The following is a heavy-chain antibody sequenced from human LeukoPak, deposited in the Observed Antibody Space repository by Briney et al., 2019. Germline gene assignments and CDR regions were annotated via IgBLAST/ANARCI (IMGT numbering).Heavy chain of an antibody. J-gene: IGHJ4*02. Sequence: GGSLRLSCAVSGLTFSSYWMHWVRQAPGKGLVWVSRINTDGSSTNYADSVKGRFTISRDNAKNTLYLQMNSLRAEDTGVYYCAKLDVIAGLDYWGPGTLVTVSS. V-gene: IGHV3-74*01. CDR1: GLTFSSYW. CDR3: AKLDVIAGLDY. CDR2: INTDGSST. D-gene: IGHD6-13*01.